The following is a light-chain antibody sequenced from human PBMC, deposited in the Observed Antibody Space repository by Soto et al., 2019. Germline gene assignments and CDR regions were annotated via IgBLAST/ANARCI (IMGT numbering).Light chain of an antibody. CDR1: QSVSSY. J-gene: IGKJ1*01. CDR3: QQYNNWQT. V-gene: IGKV3-15*01. Sequence: EIVLTQSPGTLSLSPGGRATLSCRASQSVSSYRLAWYQQKPGQPPRLLIYGASTRATGIPARFSGSGSGTEFTLTISSLQSEDFAIYYCQQYNNWQTFGQGTKVDIK. CDR2: GAS.